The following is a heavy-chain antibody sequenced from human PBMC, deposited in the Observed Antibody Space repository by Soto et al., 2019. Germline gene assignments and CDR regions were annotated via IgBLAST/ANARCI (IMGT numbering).Heavy chain of an antibody. CDR1: GYTFTGYY. V-gene: IGHV1-2*02. D-gene: IGHD3-16*02. CDR3: GRGRSGEVVVFY. CDR2: IGPNSGDT. Sequence: ASVKVSCKXSGYTFTGYYIHWVRQAPGQGLEWMGEIGPNSGDTKYAPKFQGRVTMTRDTSISTVYMELSNLSPDDTAVYYCGRGRSGEVVVFYWGQGTLVTVSS. J-gene: IGHJ4*02.